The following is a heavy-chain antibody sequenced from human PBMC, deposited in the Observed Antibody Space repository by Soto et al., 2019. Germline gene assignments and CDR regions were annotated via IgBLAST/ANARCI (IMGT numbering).Heavy chain of an antibody. CDR2: IIPIFGTA. Sequence: SVKVSWKASGGTFSSYAISWVRQAPGQGLEWMGGIIPIFGTANYAQKFQGRVTITADKSTSTAYMELSSLRSEDTAVYYCASRDGYNYHYYGMDVWGQGTTVTVSS. J-gene: IGHJ6*02. V-gene: IGHV1-69*06. CDR3: ASRDGYNYHYYGMDV. CDR1: GGTFSSYA. D-gene: IGHD5-12*01.